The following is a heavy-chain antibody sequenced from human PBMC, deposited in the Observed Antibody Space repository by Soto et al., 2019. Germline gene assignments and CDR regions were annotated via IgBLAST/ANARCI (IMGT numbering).Heavy chain of an antibody. CDR3: GKGKAIGVVRYGLDA. Sequence: GGSLRLSCGASGFSVKRYWMHWVRQAPGKGLVWLSRFGGDENYTDYADSVRGRFTISRDIAKNTIYLQMNSLRAEDTAVYYCGKGKAIGVVRYGLDACGQGTTVTVSS. J-gene: IGHJ6*02. V-gene: IGHV3-74*01. D-gene: IGHD3-3*01. CDR2: FGGDENYT. CDR1: GFSVKRYW.